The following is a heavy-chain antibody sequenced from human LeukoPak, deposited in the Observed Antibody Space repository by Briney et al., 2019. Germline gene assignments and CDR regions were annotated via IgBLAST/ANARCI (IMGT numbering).Heavy chain of an antibody. CDR3: ARGLYCSGGSCYPLGTFDY. CDR2: ISSSGGTM. V-gene: IGHV3-48*03. J-gene: IGHJ4*02. CDR1: GFTFSSYE. D-gene: IGHD2-15*01. Sequence: PGGSLRLSCVASGFTFSSYEMNWVRQAPGKGLEWVSYISSSGGTMYYADSVKGRFTISRDNAKNSLYLQMNSLRAEDTAVYYCARGLYCSGGSCYPLGTFDYWGQGTLVTVSS.